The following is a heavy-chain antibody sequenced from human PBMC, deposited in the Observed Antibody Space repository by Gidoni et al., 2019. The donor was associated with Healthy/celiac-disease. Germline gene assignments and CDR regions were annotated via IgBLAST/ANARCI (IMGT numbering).Heavy chain of an antibody. CDR1: GGSISSYY. Sequence: QVQLQESGPGLVKPSETLSLTCTVPGGSISSYYWSWIRQPPGKGLEWIGYIYYSWSTNYNPALKSRVTISVDTSKNQFSLKLSSVTAADTAVYYCARWYYDFWSGFYYFDYWGQGTLVTVSS. V-gene: IGHV4-59*01. CDR3: ARWYYDFWSGFYYFDY. J-gene: IGHJ4*02. D-gene: IGHD3-3*01. CDR2: IYYSWST.